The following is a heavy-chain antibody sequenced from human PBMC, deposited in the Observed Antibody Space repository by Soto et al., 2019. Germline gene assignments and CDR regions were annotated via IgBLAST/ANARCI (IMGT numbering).Heavy chain of an antibody. CDR2: ISGSGSST. CDR3: AKDNEVYGDPAGYFDY. D-gene: IGHD4-17*01. Sequence: EVQLLESGGGLVQPGGSLRLSCAASGFTFSSYAMSWVRQAPGKGLEWVSAISGSGSSTYYADSVKGRFTISRDNSKNTLYLQMNSLRVEDTAVYYCAKDNEVYGDPAGYFDYWGQGTLVTVSS. V-gene: IGHV3-23*01. CDR1: GFTFSSYA. J-gene: IGHJ4*02.